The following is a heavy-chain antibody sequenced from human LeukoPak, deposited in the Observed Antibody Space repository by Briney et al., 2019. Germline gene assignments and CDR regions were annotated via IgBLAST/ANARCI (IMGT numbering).Heavy chain of an antibody. Sequence: SETLSLTCTVSGGSISSSSYYWGWIRQPPGKGLEWIGSIYYSGSTNNNPSLKSRVTISVDTSKNQFSLKLSSVAAADTAVYYCARRRTMFGYFAGEFDYWGQGTLVTVSS. CDR3: ARRRTMFGYFAGEFDY. CDR2: IYYSGST. J-gene: IGHJ4*02. CDR1: GGSISSSSYY. D-gene: IGHD3-10*02. V-gene: IGHV4-39*01.